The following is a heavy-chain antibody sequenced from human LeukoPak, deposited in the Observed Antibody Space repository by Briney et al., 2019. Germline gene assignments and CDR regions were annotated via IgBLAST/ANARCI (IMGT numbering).Heavy chain of an antibody. D-gene: IGHD2-2*01. CDR1: GGSISSYY. Sequence: PSETLTLTCTVSGGSISSYYWRWIRQPPGKGLEWIRYIHYSGSTNYNPAPKRRVTRSVDTSKNQFSLKLSSVTAADTAVYYCARVLFSCSSTSCPYYYYYMDVWGKGTTVTVSS. V-gene: IGHV4-59*01. CDR3: ARVLFSCSSTSCPYYYYYMDV. J-gene: IGHJ6*03. CDR2: IHYSGST.